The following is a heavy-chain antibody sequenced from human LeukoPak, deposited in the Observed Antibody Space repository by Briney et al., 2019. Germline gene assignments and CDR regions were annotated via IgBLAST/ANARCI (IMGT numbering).Heavy chain of an antibody. CDR3: ARDRRFRSGISVTALDAFDV. CDR2: ISGYNGDT. J-gene: IGHJ3*01. D-gene: IGHD3-3*01. V-gene: IGHV1-18*01. Sequence: ASVKVSCKASGYTFTSYGISWVRQASGQGLEWMAWISGYNGDTNYAQKFQGRVTLTTDTSTSVAYMDLRSLRSDDTAMYYCARDRRFRSGISVTALDAFDVWGPGTMVTVSS. CDR1: GYTFTSYG.